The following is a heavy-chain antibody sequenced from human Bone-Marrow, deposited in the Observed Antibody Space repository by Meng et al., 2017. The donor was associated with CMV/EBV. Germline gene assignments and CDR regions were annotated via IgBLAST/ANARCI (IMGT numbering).Heavy chain of an antibody. Sequence: TFRSYTISWVRQAPGQGLEWMGRIIPILGIANYAQKFQGRVTITADESTSTAYMELSSLRSEDTAVYYCARPQTTTGPYYYYGMDVWGQGTTVTVSS. D-gene: IGHD1-26*01. CDR3: ARPQTTTGPYYYYGMDV. J-gene: IGHJ6*02. CDR1: TFRSYT. CDR2: IIPILGIA. V-gene: IGHV1-69*02.